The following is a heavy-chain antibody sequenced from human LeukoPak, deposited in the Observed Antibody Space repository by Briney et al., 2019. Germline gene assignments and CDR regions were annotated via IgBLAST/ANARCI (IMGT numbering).Heavy chain of an antibody. Sequence: PGGSLRLSCAASGFTFSKDWMSWVRQAPGKGLEWVATISRDASENYYVDSVKSQFTISRDNAKNSLFLQMHSLRVEDTAIYYCARYGYYYGMDVWGQGTTVTVSS. J-gene: IGHJ6*02. V-gene: IGHV3-7*05. D-gene: IGHD6-13*01. CDR3: ARYGYYYGMDV. CDR1: GFTFSKDW. CDR2: ISRDASEN.